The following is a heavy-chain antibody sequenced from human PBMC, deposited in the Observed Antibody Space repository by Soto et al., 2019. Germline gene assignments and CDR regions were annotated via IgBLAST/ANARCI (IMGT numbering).Heavy chain of an antibody. Sequence: QVQLVQSGAEVKKPGSSVKVSCKASGGTFSSYAISWVRQAPGQGLEWMGGIIPIFGTANYAQKFQGRVTITAYESTSTDDMELSSLRTEDTAVYYCAMGTCELLPRPQYNPHGYYYYGMDVWGQGTTVTVSS. D-gene: IGHD1-26*01. V-gene: IGHV1-69*01. CDR2: IIPIFGTA. J-gene: IGHJ6*02. CDR1: GGTFSSYA. CDR3: AMGTCELLPRPQYNPHGYYYYGMDV.